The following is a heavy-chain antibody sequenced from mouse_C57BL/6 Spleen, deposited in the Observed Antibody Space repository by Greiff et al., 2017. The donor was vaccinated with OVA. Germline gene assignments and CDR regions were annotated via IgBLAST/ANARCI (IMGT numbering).Heavy chain of an antibody. J-gene: IGHJ3*01. V-gene: IGHV1-14*01. D-gene: IGHD1-1*01. Sequence: EVQLQQSGPELVKPGASVKMSCKASGYTFTSYVMHWVKQKPGQGLEWIGYIYPYNDGTTYNEKFKGKATLTSDTSSSTAYMELSSLTSEDSAVYDCARYCYGSRAWFAYWGQGTLVTVSA. CDR2: IYPYNDGT. CDR3: ARYCYGSRAWFAY. CDR1: GYTFTSYV.